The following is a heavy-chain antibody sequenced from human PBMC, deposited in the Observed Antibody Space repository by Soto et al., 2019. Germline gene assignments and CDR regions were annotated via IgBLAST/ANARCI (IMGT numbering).Heavy chain of an antibody. J-gene: IGHJ4*02. CDR2: INPSGGST. CDR3: AREEATGTTLYV. V-gene: IGHV1-46*01. D-gene: IGHD1-1*01. Sequence: ASVKVSCKASGYTFTSYYMHWVRQAPGQGLEWMGIINPSGGSTGYAQKFQGRVTMTRDTSTSTVYMELSSLRSEDTAVYYCAREEATGTTLYVWGQGTLVTVSS. CDR1: GYTFTSYY.